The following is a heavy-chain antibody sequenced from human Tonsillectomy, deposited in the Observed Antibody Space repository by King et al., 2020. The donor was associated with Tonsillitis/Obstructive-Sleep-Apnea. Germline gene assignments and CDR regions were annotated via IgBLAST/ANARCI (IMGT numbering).Heavy chain of an antibody. J-gene: IGHJ4*02. D-gene: IGHD3-9*01. CDR1: GGSISSGGYY. CDR3: ARVLRYFDWVKQTNPGPGIDY. V-gene: IGHV4-31*03. CDR2: IYYSGST. Sequence: QLQESGPGLVKPSQTLSLTCTVSGGSISSGGYYWSWIRQHPGKGLEWIGYIYYSGSTYYNPSLKSRVTISVDTSKNQVSLKLSSVTAADTAVYYCARVLRYFDWVKQTNPGPGIDYWGQGTLVTVSS.